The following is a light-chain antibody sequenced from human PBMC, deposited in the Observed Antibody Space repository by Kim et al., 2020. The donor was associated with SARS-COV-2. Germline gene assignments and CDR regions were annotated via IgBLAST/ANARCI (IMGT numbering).Light chain of an antibody. V-gene: IGLV1-44*01. CDR1: SSNIGSNT. CDR2: SNN. Sequence: GQRVTISCSGSSSNIGSNTVNWYQQLPGTAPKLLIYSNNQRPSGVPDRFSGCKSGTSASLAISGLQSEDEADYYCAAWDDSLNGWVFGGGTQLTVL. CDR3: AAWDDSLNGWV. J-gene: IGLJ2*01.